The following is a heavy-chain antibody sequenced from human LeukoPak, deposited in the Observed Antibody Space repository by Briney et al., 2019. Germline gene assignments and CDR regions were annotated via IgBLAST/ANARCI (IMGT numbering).Heavy chain of an antibody. J-gene: IGHJ4*02. CDR1: GFTFSSYW. CDR3: ARDCLSYYRDY. V-gene: IGHV3-7*01. Sequence: GGSLRLSCAASGFTFSSYWMSWVRQAPGKGLEWVANIKQDGSEKYYVDSVKGRFTISRDNAKSSLYLQMNSLGAEDTAVYYCARDCLSYYRDYWGQGTLVTVSS. D-gene: IGHD3-10*01. CDR2: IKQDGSEK.